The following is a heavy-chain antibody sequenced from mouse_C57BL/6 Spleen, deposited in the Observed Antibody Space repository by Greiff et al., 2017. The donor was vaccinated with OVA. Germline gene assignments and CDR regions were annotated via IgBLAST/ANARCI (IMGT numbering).Heavy chain of an antibody. Sequence: QVHVKQPGAELVRPGSSVKLSCKASGYTFTSYWMDWVKQRPGQGLEWIGNIYPSDSETHYNQKFKDKATLTVDKSSSTAYMQLSSLTSEDSAVYYCARRGGYDDDVGYYYAMDYWGQGTSVTVSS. CDR1: GYTFTSYW. D-gene: IGHD2-2*01. CDR2: IYPSDSET. J-gene: IGHJ4*01. V-gene: IGHV1-61*01. CDR3: ARRGGYDDDVGYYYAMDY.